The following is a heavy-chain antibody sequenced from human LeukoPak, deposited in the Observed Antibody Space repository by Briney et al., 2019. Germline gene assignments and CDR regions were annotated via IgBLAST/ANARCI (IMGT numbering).Heavy chain of an antibody. CDR1: GFTFSAYG. CDR3: TKAPAGPEYSDNWRFGYNWFDP. V-gene: IGHV3-23*01. CDR2: IGTTAK. D-gene: IGHD5-12*01. Sequence: PGGSLRLSCVASGFTFSAYGMSWVRQAPGKGLEWVSGIGTTAKYYADSVKGRFTISRDSSRNTLYLQMNGLRAEDTAIYYCTKAPAGPEYSDNWRFGYNWFDPWGQGTLVTVSS. J-gene: IGHJ5*02.